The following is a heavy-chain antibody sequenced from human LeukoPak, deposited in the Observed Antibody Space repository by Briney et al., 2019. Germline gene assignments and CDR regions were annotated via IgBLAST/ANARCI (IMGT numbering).Heavy chain of an antibody. CDR1: GGSITTSGHY. J-gene: IGHJ4*02. Sequence: SETLSLTCTVSGGSITTSGHYWGWIRQPPGKGLEWIGYIYYSGSTYYSPSLKSQVTISVDTSKNQFSLKLSSVTAADTAVYYCAREELTGTRMFDCWGQGTLVTVSS. V-gene: IGHV4-30-4*08. CDR2: IYYSGST. CDR3: AREELTGTRMFDC. D-gene: IGHD7-27*01.